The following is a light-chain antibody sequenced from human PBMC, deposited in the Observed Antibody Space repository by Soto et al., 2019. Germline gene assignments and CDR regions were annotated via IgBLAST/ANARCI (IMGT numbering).Light chain of an antibody. CDR2: DAT. Sequence: ENVLTHSPATLSLSPGERSTLSCRANKTVSKYLVWYQQKPGQAHRLIIYDATNSATGIPARFSGSGSGTDFTLTISRLEPEDFAVYYCQQRSNWPLTFGGGTKVQIK. J-gene: IGKJ4*01. CDR1: KTVSKY. V-gene: IGKV3-11*01. CDR3: QQRSNWPLT.